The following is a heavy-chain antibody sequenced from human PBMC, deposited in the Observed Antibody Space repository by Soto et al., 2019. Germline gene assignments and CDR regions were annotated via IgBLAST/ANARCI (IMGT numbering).Heavy chain of an antibody. D-gene: IGHD6-13*01. Sequence: GGSLRLSCAASGFTFDDYAMHWVRQAPGKGLEWVSGISWNSGTIGYADSVRGRFTISRDNAKNSLYLQMNSLRAEDTALYYCAEDESSSWYYFDYWGQGTLVTVSS. J-gene: IGHJ4*02. CDR3: AEDESSSWYYFDY. V-gene: IGHV3-9*01. CDR2: ISWNSGTI. CDR1: GFTFDDYA.